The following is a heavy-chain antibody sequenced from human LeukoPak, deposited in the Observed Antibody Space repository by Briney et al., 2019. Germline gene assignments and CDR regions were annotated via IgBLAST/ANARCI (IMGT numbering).Heavy chain of an antibody. Sequence: SVKVSCKASGGTFSSYAISWVRQAPGQGLEWMGRIIPIFGTANYAQKFQGRVTITTDESTSTAYMGLSSLRSEDTAVYYCARDRGIVVVVAAYDAFDIWGQGTMVTVSS. D-gene: IGHD2-15*01. J-gene: IGHJ3*02. CDR1: GGTFSSYA. V-gene: IGHV1-69*05. CDR3: ARDRGIVVVVAAYDAFDI. CDR2: IIPIFGTA.